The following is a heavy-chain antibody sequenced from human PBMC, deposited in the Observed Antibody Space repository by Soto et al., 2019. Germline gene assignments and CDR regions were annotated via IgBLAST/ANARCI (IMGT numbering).Heavy chain of an antibody. J-gene: IGHJ6*02. CDR2: LSHDGINN. V-gene: IGHV3-30*03. CDR3: ARTYYYGSRDYYGPRDYHYGMDV. Sequence: WVRQAPGKGLEWLAVLSHDGINNYYADSVRGRFTISRDNSKNTLYLQMSSLRGEDTAVYYCARTYYYGSRDYYGPRDYHYGMDVWGQGTTVTVSS. D-gene: IGHD3-22*01.